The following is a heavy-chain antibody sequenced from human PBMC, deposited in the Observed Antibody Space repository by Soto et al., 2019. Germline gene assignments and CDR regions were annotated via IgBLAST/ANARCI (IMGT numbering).Heavy chain of an antibody. CDR2: IYRTGST. CDR3: ASRDPGTIVDY. V-gene: IGHV4-4*02. Sequence: NPSETLSLTCAVSGGSFTSNNWWTWVRQPPGQGLEWIGEIYRTGSTNYNPSLKSRVTISLDKSENQFSLKVTSLTAADTAVYYCASRDPGTIVDYWGQGTLVTSPQ. J-gene: IGHJ4*02. CDR1: GGSFTSNNW. D-gene: IGHD1-7*01.